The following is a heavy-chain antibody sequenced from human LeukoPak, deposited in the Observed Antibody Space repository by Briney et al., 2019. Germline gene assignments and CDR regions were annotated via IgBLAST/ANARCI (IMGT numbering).Heavy chain of an antibody. Sequence: GGSLRLSCAASGFAFSTYSMNWVRQAPGKGLEWVSSVSRSSRFIFYADSVQGRFTISRDDAKDSLFLQMNSLRAEDTAVYYCARVSDAFDYFFDSWGQGTLVTVSS. J-gene: IGHJ4*02. CDR1: GFAFSTYS. D-gene: IGHD5-12*01. V-gene: IGHV3-21*01. CDR3: ARVSDAFDYFFDS. CDR2: VSRSSRFI.